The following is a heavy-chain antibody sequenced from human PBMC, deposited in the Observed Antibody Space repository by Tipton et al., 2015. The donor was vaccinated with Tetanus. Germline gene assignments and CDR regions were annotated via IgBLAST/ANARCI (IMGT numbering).Heavy chain of an antibody. J-gene: IGHJ3*02. CDR1: GFTFSSYA. CDR3: ARAPTMTIRRGAFDI. V-gene: IGHV3-30*04. CDR2: ISYDGSNK. Sequence: SLRLSCAASGFTFSSYAMHWVRQAPGKGLEWVAVISYDGSNKYYADSVKGRFTISRDNSKNTLYLQMNSLRAEDTAVYYCARAPTMTIRRGAFDIWGQGTMVTVSS. D-gene: IGHD4-17*01.